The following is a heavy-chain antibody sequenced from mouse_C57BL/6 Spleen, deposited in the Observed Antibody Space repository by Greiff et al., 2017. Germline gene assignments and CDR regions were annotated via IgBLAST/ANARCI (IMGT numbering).Heavy chain of an antibody. CDR2: IRSKSSNNAT. D-gene: IGHD1-1*01. Sequence: EVQLVESGGGLVQPKGSLKLSCAASGFTFNTYAMPWVRQAPGKGLEWVARIRSKSSNNATYYADSVKDRFTISRDDSQSMLYLQMNNLKTEDTAMYDCVRENYGLDYWGQGTTLTVAS. J-gene: IGHJ2*01. V-gene: IGHV10-3*01. CDR3: VRENYGLDY. CDR1: GFTFNTYA.